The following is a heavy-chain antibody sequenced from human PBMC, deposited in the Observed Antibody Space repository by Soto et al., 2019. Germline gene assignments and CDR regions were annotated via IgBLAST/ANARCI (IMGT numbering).Heavy chain of an antibody. Sequence: SETLSLTCTVSGGSISSGGYYWSWIRQHPGKGLEWIGYIYYSGSTYYNPSLKSRVTISVDTSKNQFSLKLSSVTAADTAVYYCARGGDCSGGSCYFSYFXYWGQGTLVTVSS. V-gene: IGHV4-31*03. CDR1: GGSISSGGYY. D-gene: IGHD2-15*01. J-gene: IGHJ4*02. CDR3: ARGGDCSGGSCYFSYFXY. CDR2: IYYSGST.